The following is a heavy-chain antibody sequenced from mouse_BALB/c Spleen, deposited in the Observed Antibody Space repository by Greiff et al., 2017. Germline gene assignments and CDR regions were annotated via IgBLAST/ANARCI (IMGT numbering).Heavy chain of an antibody. CDR1: GFTFSDYG. CDR3: ARGNYDYDQGAMDY. Sequence: EVKLVESGGGLVQPGGSRKLSCAASGFTFSDYGMAWVRQAPGKGPEWVAFISNLAYSIYYADTVTGRFTISRENAKNTLYLEMSSLRSEDTAMYYCARGNYDYDQGAMDYWGQGTSVTVSS. V-gene: IGHV5-15*02. CDR2: ISNLAYSI. J-gene: IGHJ4*01. D-gene: IGHD2-4*01.